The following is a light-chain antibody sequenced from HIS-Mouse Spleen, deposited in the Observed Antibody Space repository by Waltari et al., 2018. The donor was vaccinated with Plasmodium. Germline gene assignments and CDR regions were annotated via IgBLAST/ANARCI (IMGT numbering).Light chain of an antibody. V-gene: IGLV3-10*01. CDR3: YSTDSSGNHKV. J-gene: IGLJ3*02. CDR2: EDS. CDR1: ELPKKY. Sequence: SYELTQPPSVSVSPGQTARITCPGDELPKKYAYWYPQKSGQAPVLVIYEDSKRPSGIPERFSGSSSGTMVTLTISGAQVEDEADYYCYSTDSSGNHKVFGGGTKLTVL.